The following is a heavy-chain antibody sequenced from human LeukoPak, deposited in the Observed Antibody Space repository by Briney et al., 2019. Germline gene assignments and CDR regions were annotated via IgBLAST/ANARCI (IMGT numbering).Heavy chain of an antibody. D-gene: IGHD6-6*01. J-gene: IGHJ5*02. V-gene: IGHV3-9*01. Sequence: GGSLRLSCAASGFTFDDYAMHWVRQAPGTGLEWVSGISWNSGSIGYADSVKGRFTISRDNAKNSLYLQMNSLRAEDTALYYCAKDMTGHGSSLNNWFAPGGQGTRVTVSS. CDR1: GFTFDDYA. CDR3: AKDMTGHGSSLNNWFAP. CDR2: ISWNSGSI.